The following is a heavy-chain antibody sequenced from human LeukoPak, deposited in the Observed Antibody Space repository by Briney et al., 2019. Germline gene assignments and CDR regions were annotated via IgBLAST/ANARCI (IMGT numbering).Heavy chain of an antibody. CDR1: GFTFSSYS. J-gene: IGHJ4*02. D-gene: IGHD2-15*01. V-gene: IGHV3-21*01. CDR3: ARDGADVVAATGGVGY. Sequence: PGGSLRLSCAASGFTFSSYSMNWVRQAPGKGLEWVSSISSSSSYRYYADSVKGRFTISRDNAKNSLYLQMNSLRAEDTAVYYCARDGADVVAATGGVGYWGQGTLVTVSS. CDR2: ISSSSSYR.